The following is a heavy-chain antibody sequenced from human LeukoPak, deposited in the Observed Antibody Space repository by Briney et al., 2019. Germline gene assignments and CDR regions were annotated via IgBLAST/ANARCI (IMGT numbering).Heavy chain of an antibody. CDR3: AREGLAEYP. J-gene: IGHJ5*02. CDR1: GFTFSSYW. Sequence: PGGPLRLSCAASGFTFSSYWMNWVRQAPGKGLEWVSYISSSGSTIYYADSVKGRFTISRDNAKNSLYLQMNSLRAEDTAVYYCAREGLAEYPWGQGTLATVSS. CDR2: ISSSGSTI. V-gene: IGHV3-48*04. D-gene: IGHD2-15*01.